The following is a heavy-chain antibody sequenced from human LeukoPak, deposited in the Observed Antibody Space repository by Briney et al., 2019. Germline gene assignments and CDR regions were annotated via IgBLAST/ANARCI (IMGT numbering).Heavy chain of an antibody. Sequence: SETPSLTCAVYGGSFSGYYWSWIRQPPGKGLEWIGEINHSGSTNYNPSLKSRVTISVDTSKNQFSLKLSSVTAADTAVYYCARAGKVTIFGVVNNWFDPWGQGTLVTVSS. J-gene: IGHJ5*02. CDR1: GGSFSGYY. V-gene: IGHV4-34*01. CDR3: ARAGKVTIFGVVNNWFDP. CDR2: INHSGST. D-gene: IGHD3-3*01.